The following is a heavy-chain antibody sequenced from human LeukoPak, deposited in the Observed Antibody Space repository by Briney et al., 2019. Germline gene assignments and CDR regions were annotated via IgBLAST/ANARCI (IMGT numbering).Heavy chain of an antibody. D-gene: IGHD5-18*01. CDR1: GFTFSSYA. CDR3: AKSWECSYGYFDY. Sequence: GGSLRLSCAASGFTFSSYAMHWVRQAPGKGLEWVSAISGSGGSTYYADSVKGRFTISRDNSKNTLYLQMNSLRAEDTAVYYCAKSWECSYGYFDYWGQGTLVTVSS. CDR2: ISGSGGST. J-gene: IGHJ4*02. V-gene: IGHV3-23*01.